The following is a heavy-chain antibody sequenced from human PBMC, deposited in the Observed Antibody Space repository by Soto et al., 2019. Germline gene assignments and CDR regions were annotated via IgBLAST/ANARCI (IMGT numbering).Heavy chain of an antibody. D-gene: IGHD6-6*01. CDR1: GFTFSSYD. J-gene: IGHJ4*02. V-gene: IGHV3-33*01. CDR2: XXXXATIE. CDR3: ARPGGQLVPFDN. Sequence: QVQLVESGGGVVQPGRSLRLSCAASGFTFSSYDIHWVRQAPGKGLXXXXXXXXXATIENYADSVKGRFTISRDNSKDTVYLQMSSLRVEDTAIYYCARPGGQLVPFDNWGQGTLVTVSS.